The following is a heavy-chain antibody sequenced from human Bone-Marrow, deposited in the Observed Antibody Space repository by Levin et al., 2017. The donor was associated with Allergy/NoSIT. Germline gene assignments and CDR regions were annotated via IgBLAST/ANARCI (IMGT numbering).Heavy chain of an antibody. J-gene: IGHJ4*02. CDR3: TRLRGD. D-gene: IGHD5-12*01. Sequence: PGGSLRLSCAASGFTFSGSALHWVRQASGKGLEWVGHIRSKAHNYATVYAASVKGRFTISRDDSKNTTYLQMARLKTEDTAGYFCTRLRGDWGQGTLVTVSS. V-gene: IGHV3-73*01. CDR1: GFTFSGSA. CDR2: IRSKAHNYAT.